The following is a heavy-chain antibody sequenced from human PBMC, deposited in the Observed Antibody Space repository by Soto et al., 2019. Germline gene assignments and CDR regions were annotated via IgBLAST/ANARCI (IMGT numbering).Heavy chain of an antibody. V-gene: IGHV3-30*18. CDR2: ISYDGSNK. J-gene: IGHJ5*02. CDR3: AKDAHLDDYSNYNWFDP. Sequence: QVQLVESGGGVVQPGRSLRLSCAASGFTFSSYGMHWLRQAPGKGLEWVAVISYDGSNKYYADSVKGRFTISRDNSKNTLYLQMNSLRAEDTAVYYCAKDAHLDDYSNYNWFDPWGQGTLVTVSS. D-gene: IGHD4-4*01. CDR1: GFTFSSYG.